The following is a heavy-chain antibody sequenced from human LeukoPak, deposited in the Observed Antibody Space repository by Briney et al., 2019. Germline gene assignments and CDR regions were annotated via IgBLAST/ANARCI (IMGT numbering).Heavy chain of an antibody. CDR3: ARDGESFIVAPAANMGGNWFDP. D-gene: IGHD2-2*01. J-gene: IGHJ5*02. CDR1: GFTFSSYA. V-gene: IGHV3-30*01. Sequence: GGSLRLSCAASGFTFSSYAMHWVRQAPGKGLEWVAVISYDGSNKYYADSVKGRFTISRDNSKNTLYLQMNSLRAEDTAVYYCARDGESFIVAPAANMGGNWFDPWGQGILVTVSS. CDR2: ISYDGSNK.